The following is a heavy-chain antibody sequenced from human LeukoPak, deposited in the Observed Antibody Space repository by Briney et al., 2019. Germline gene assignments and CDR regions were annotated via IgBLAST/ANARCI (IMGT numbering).Heavy chain of an antibody. D-gene: IGHD4-23*01. Sequence: SVKVSCKASGGTFSSYAISWVRQAPGQGLEWMGRIIPILGIANYAQKFQGRVTITADKSTSTAYMELSSLRSEDTAVYYCARDDHGGNSYYYYGMDVWGLGTTVTVSS. V-gene: IGHV1-69*04. CDR2: IIPILGIA. CDR3: ARDDHGGNSYYYYGMDV. J-gene: IGHJ6*02. CDR1: GGTFSSYA.